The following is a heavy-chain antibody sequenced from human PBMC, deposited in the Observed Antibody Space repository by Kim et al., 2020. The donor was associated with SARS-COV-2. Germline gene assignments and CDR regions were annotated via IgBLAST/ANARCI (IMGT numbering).Heavy chain of an antibody. CDR2: ISHDGSNK. CDR3: AKIHLGDLDTTTSYAHVY. D-gene: IGHD3-22*01. V-gene: IGHV3-30*18. J-gene: IGHJ4*02. CDR1: GITFRKYG. Sequence: GGSLRLSCIVSGITFRKYGMHWVRQAPGKGLDWVGLISHDGSNKYYADSVKGRFTLSRDNSKNTVYLQMNSLRPEDTAVYYCAKIHLGDLDTTTSYAHVYWGQGTLVTVSS.